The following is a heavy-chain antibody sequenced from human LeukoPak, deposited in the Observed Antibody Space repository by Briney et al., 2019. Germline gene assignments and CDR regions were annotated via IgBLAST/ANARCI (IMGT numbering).Heavy chain of an antibody. CDR1: GCPISNYY. CDR2: VKYRERT. CDR3: ARPLDYDNSGDPDTFDI. Sequence: SETLSLTCCVPGCPISNYYWSSIPQTPGKGLEWIAFVKYRERTKYNPSLLSRDTISLDMSKSHFSLQLRSVTAVDTAVYYCARPLDYDNSGDPDTFDIWGQGTLVPVSS. V-gene: IGHV4-59*01. D-gene: IGHD3-22*01. J-gene: IGHJ3*02.